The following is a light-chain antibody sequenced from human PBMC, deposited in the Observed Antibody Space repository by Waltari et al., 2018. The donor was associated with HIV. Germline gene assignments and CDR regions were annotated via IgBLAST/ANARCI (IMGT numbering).Light chain of an antibody. CDR1: QSVASY. CDR3: QQRSNWPPT. V-gene: IGKV3-11*01. J-gene: IGKJ4*01. Sequence: EIVLTQSPATLSLSPGERATLSCRASQSVASYLAWYQQKPGQPPRLLIYDASNRATGIPARFSGIGSGTDFTLTISSLETEDFAVYYCQQRSNWPPTFGGGTKVEIK. CDR2: DAS.